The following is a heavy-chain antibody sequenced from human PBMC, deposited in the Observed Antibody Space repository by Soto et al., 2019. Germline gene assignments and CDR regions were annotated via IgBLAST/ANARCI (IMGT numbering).Heavy chain of an antibody. D-gene: IGHD3-22*01. V-gene: IGHV1-69*01. CDR2: IIPIFGTA. Sequence: QVKLVQSGAEVKKPGSSVKVSCKASGGTFSSYAISWVRQAPGQGLEWMGGIIPIFGTANYAQKFQGRVTITADESTSTAYMELSSLRSEDTAVYYCARDKVGYYDSSGYYRVSVPPDYYYGMDVWGQGTTVTVSS. CDR3: ARDKVGYYDSSGYYRVSVPPDYYYGMDV. CDR1: GGTFSSYA. J-gene: IGHJ6*02.